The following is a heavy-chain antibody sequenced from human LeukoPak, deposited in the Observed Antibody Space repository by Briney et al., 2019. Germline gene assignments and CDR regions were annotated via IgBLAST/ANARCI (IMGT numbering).Heavy chain of an antibody. Sequence: SETLSLTCTVSGGSISSGDFYWSWIRQPPGKGLEWIVYIYYRGNTSYNPSLRSRLTISVDTSKNQFSLKLNSLTVADTAVYYCARGPSYRNGWGWFDPWGQGTPVSVSS. CDR3: ARGPSYRNGWGWFDP. D-gene: IGHD6-19*01. CDR2: IYYRGNT. V-gene: IGHV4-30-4*01. J-gene: IGHJ5*02. CDR1: GGSISSGDFY.